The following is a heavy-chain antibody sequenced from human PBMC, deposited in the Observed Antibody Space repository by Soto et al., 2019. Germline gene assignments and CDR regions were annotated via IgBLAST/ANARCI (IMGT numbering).Heavy chain of an antibody. V-gene: IGHV4-39*01. CDR1: GGSISSSSYY. CDR2: IYYSGST. J-gene: IGHJ5*02. D-gene: IGHD3-3*01. Sequence: PSETLSLTCTVSGGSISSSSYYWGWIRQPPGKGLEWIGSIYYSGSTYYNPSLKSRVTISVDTSKNQFSLKLSSVTAADTAVYYCASRGSPYDFWSGYYGPDWFDPWGQGTLVTVSS. CDR3: ASRGSPYDFWSGYYGPDWFDP.